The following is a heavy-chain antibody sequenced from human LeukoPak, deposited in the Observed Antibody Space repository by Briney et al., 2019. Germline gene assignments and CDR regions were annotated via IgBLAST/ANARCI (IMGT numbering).Heavy chain of an antibody. Sequence: SQTLSLPCSISGDRLSSNSAAWNWIRPSPSRGLEWLGRTYYRSKWYSDYAVSVKSPLTINPDTSKNQFSLQLNSVTPEDTAVYYCARDSSGWRSIFDYWGQGTLVSVSS. CDR2: TYYRSKWYS. CDR3: ARDSSGWRSIFDY. CDR1: GDRLSSNSAA. J-gene: IGHJ4*02. D-gene: IGHD6-19*01. V-gene: IGHV6-1*01.